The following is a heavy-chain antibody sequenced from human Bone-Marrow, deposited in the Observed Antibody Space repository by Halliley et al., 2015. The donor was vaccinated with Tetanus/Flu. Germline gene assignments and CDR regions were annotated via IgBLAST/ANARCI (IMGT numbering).Heavy chain of an antibody. Sequence: TLSLTCSVSHGSMSGYYWTWIRQPPGKGLEWIGYIYYSGTTNYNPSLESRVIISLDTSKNQFSLKLTSVTAADTAVYYCAASIGPTASGYWFGPWGQGSLV. CDR1: HGSMSGYY. CDR2: IYYSGTT. V-gene: IGHV4-59*01. CDR3: AASIGPTASGYWFGP. J-gene: IGHJ5*02. D-gene: IGHD3-10*01.